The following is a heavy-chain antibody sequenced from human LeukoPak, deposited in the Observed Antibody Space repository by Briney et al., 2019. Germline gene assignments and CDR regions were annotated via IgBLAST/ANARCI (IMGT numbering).Heavy chain of an antibody. CDR3: ARFNSYSTDWYFDY. V-gene: IGHV3-23*01. CDR2: ISDSGDST. CDR1: GFTSSSFA. D-gene: IGHD6-13*01. J-gene: IGHJ4*02. Sequence: PGGSLRLSCAASGFTSSSFAMSWVRPAPGKGLEWVSTISDSGDSTYYADSVKGRFTVSRDNSKNTLYLQMNSLRAEDTAVYYCARFNSYSTDWYFDYWGQGTLVTVSS.